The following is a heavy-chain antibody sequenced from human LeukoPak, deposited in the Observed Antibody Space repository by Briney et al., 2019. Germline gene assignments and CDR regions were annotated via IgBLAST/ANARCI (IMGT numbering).Heavy chain of an antibody. Sequence: GGSLRLSCAASGFTFSSYAMHWVRQAPGKGLEWVAVISYDGSNKYYADSVKGRFTISRDNSKNTLYLQMNSLRAEDTAVYYCASYPYDSSGYYWFADAFDIWGQGTMVTVSS. CDR3: ASYPYDSSGYYWFADAFDI. CDR2: ISYDGSNK. J-gene: IGHJ3*02. D-gene: IGHD3-22*01. CDR1: GFTFSSYA. V-gene: IGHV3-30-3*01.